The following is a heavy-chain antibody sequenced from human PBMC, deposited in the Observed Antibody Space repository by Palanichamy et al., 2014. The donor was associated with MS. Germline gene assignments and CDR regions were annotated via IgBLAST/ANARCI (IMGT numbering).Heavy chain of an antibody. D-gene: IGHD6-6*01. CDR2: IYYSGNT. V-gene: IGHV4-31*03. J-gene: IGHJ3*02. CDR3: ARGIPARPYTFDI. Sequence: QVQLQESGPGLVKPSQTLSLTCTVSGGSISSGGYYWTWIRQHPGKGLEWIGYIYYSGNTYYNPSLKSRVAVSVDTSKSQFSLKLSSVTAADTALYYCARGIPARPYTFDIWGQGTMVTVSS. CDR1: GGSISSGGYY.